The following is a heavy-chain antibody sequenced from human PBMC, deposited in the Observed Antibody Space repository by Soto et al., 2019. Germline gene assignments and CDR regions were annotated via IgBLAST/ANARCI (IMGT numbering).Heavy chain of an antibody. CDR2: IIPIFGTA. CDR1: GGTFSIYA. CDR3: ARATDYYDSSGYLHYVMDV. J-gene: IGHJ6*02. D-gene: IGHD3-22*01. V-gene: IGHV1-69*13. Sequence: SVKVSCKASGGTFSIYAISWVRQAPGQGLEWMGGIIPIFGTANYAQKFQGRVTITADESTSTAYMELSSLRSEDTAVYYCARATDYYDSSGYLHYVMDVWGQGTTVTVSS.